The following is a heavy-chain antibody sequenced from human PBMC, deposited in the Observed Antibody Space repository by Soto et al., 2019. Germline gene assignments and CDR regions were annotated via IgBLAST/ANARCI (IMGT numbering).Heavy chain of an antibody. Sequence: QVQLVQSGAEVKKPGASVKVSCKASGYTFTSYYMHWVRQAPGQGLEWMGIINPSGGSTSYAQKFQGRVTMTRDTSMSTVYMELSSLRSEDTAVYYCARRRWRGTAFDPWGQGTLVTVSS. CDR3: ARRRWRGTAFDP. CDR1: GYTFTSYY. J-gene: IGHJ5*02. V-gene: IGHV1-46*01. CDR2: INPSGGST. D-gene: IGHD2-15*01.